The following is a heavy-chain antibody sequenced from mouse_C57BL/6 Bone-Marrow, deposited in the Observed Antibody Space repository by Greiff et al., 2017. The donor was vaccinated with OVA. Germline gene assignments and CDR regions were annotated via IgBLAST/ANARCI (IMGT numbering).Heavy chain of an antibody. CDR3: VRQSGTLRFAY. CDR1: GFSFNTYA. D-gene: IGHD4-1*01. Sequence: EVNLVESGGGLVQPKGSLKLSCAASGFSFNTYAMNWVRQAPGKGLEWVARIRSKSNNYATYYADSVKDRFTISRDDSESMLYLQMNNLKTEDTAMYYCVRQSGTLRFAYWGQGTLVTVSA. CDR2: IRSKSNNYAT. J-gene: IGHJ3*01. V-gene: IGHV10-1*01.